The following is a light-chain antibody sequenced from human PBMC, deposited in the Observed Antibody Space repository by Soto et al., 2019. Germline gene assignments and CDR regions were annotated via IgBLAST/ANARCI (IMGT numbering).Light chain of an antibody. V-gene: IGKV1-5*03. Sequence: DIRMTQSPSTLSASVGDRVTITCRASQSITSWLAWYQQRPGKVPKLLIFEASALETGVPSRFTGSGSGTEFTLTISNLQPDDFATYYCQQYYSFPWTFDHGKNVEIK. CDR3: QQYYSFPWT. J-gene: IGKJ1*01. CDR1: QSITSW. CDR2: EAS.